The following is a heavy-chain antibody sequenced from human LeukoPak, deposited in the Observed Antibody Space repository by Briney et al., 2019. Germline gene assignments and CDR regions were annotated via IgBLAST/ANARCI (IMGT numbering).Heavy chain of an antibody. CDR2: ISYDGSNK. D-gene: IGHD3-16*01. CDR1: GFTFSSSA. Sequence: GGALRLYCAASGFTFSSSAMHWVRQAPGKGLDWVELISYDGSNKFYADFVKGRITISRDNSKHTLYLQMNNLRAEDTAVYYCARNGYDYVWGIEKFDYWGQGTLVTVSS. J-gene: IGHJ4*02. CDR3: ARNGYDYVWGIEKFDY. V-gene: IGHV3-30-3*01.